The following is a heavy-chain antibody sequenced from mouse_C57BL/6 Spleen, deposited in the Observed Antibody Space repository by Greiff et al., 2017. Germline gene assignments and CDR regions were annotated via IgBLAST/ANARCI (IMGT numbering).Heavy chain of an antibody. V-gene: IGHV1-69*01. CDR1: GYTFTSYW. CDR2: IDPSDSYT. J-gene: IGHJ2*01. D-gene: IGHD2-14*01. CDR3: ARRRVPYYFDY. Sequence: VQLQQPGAELVMPGASVKLSCKASGYTFTSYWMHWVKQRPGQGLEWIGEIDPSDSYTNYNQKFKGKSTLTVDKSSSTAYMQLSSLTSEDSAVYDCARRRVPYYFDYWGQGTTLTVSS.